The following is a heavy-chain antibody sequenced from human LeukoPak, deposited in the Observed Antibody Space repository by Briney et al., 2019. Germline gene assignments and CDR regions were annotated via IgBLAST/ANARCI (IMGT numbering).Heavy chain of an antibody. CDR2: IYYSGST. V-gene: IGHV4-39*01. D-gene: IGHD4-11*01. CDR1: GGPISSSSYY. CDR3: ARLTTARNTDY. Sequence: SETLSLTCTVSGGPISSSSYYWGWIRQPPGKGLEWIGSIYYSGSTYYNPSLKSRVTISVDTSKNQFSLKLSSVTAADTAVYYCARLTTARNTDYWGQGTLVTVSS. J-gene: IGHJ4*02.